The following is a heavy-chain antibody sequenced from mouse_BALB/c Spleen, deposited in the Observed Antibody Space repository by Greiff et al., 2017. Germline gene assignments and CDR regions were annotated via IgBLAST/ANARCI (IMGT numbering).Heavy chain of an antibody. CDR3: ARNYYDYDAGTWFAY. D-gene: IGHD2-4*01. J-gene: IGHJ3*01. CDR2: IWGGGST. V-gene: IGHV2-6-4*01. CDR1: GFSLSRYS. Sequence: VKLVESGPGLVAPSQSLSITCTVSGFSLSRYSVHWVRQPPGKGLEWLGMIWGGGSTDYNSALKSRLSISKDNSKSQVFLKMNSLQTDDTAMYYCARNYYDYDAGTWFAYWGQGTLVTVSA.